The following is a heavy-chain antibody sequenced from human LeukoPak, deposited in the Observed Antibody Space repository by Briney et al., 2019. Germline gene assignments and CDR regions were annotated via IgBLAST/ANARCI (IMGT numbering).Heavy chain of an antibody. CDR2: VDPSSTYI. CDR1: EFTFSDYY. V-gene: IGHV3-11*06. Sequence: GGSLRLSCAASEFTFSDYYMSWIRQAPGQGLEWVSFVDPSSTYIYYADSVKGRFTISRDNAENSLYLQMDSLRGEDTAVYYCARDVNGDYEIDYWGQGTLVTVSS. CDR3: ARDVNGDYEIDY. J-gene: IGHJ4*02. D-gene: IGHD4-17*01.